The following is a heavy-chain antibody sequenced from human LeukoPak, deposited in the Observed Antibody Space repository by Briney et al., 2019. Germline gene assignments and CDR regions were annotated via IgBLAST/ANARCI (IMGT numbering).Heavy chain of an antibody. CDR3: ARACSGGSCYISD. J-gene: IGHJ4*02. CDR2: IIPILGIA. V-gene: IGHV1-69*04. D-gene: IGHD2-15*01. CDR1: GGTFSSYA. Sequence: SVKVSCKASGGTFSSYAISWVRQAPGQGLEWMGRIIPILGIANYAQKFQGRVTITADKSTSTAYVELSSLRSEDTAVHYCARACSGGSCYISDWGQGTLVTVSS.